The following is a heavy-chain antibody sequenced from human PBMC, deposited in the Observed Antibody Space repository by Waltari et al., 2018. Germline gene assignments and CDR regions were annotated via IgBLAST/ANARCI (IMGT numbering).Heavy chain of an antibody. Sequence: EVQLVESGGGLVQPGGSLRLSCAASGFTFSSYSMNWVRQAPGKGLEGFAYISSSSSTIYDADSVKGRFTISRDNAKNSLYLKMNSLRAEDTAVYYCARAPILEWLPQDEYYFDYWGQGTLVTVSS. CDR2: ISSSSSTI. CDR1: GFTFSSYS. D-gene: IGHD3-3*01. CDR3: ARAPILEWLPQDEYYFDY. J-gene: IGHJ4*02. V-gene: IGHV3-48*04.